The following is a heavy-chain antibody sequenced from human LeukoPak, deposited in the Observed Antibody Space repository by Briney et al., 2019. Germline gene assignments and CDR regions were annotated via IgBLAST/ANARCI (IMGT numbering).Heavy chain of an antibody. CDR1: GFTFSSYA. CDR3: AKGPGEQLAPLGWYFEF. V-gene: IGHV3-23*01. Sequence: PGGSLRLSCAASGFTFSSYAMSWVRHAPGKGLEWVSAISGSGSRTYYADSVKGRFTISRDNSKSTLYLQMNSLRADDTAVYYCAKGPGEQLAPLGWYFEFWGRGTLVTVSS. CDR2: ISGSGSRT. D-gene: IGHD6-6*01. J-gene: IGHJ2*01.